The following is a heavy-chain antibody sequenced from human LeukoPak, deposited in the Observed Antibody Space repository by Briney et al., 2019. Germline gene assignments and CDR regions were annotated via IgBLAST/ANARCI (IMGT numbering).Heavy chain of an antibody. D-gene: IGHD1-7*01. J-gene: IGHJ4*02. CDR3: ARLELPFDY. V-gene: IGHV3-30*03. CDR2: ISYDGSNK. CDR1: GFTFSSYW. Sequence: GGSLRLSCAASGFTFSSYWMSWVRQAPGKGLEWVAVISYDGSNKYYADSVKGRFTISRDNSKNTLYLQMNNLRAEDTAVYYCARLELPFDYWGQGTLVTVSS.